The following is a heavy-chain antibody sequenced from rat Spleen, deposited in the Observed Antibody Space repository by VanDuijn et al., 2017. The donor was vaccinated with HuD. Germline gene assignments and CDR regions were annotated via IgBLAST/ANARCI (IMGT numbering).Heavy chain of an antibody. V-gene: IGHV5-25*01. Sequence: EVQLVESGGGLVQPGGSLRLSCAASGFTFTNYYMAWVRQAPTKGLEWVAYISTGGDNTYYRDSVKGRFTISRANAKSTLYLQLDSLRSEDTATYYCARPTTGIPFNYWGQGVMVTVSS. J-gene: IGHJ2*01. CDR1: GFTFTNYY. D-gene: IGHD1-9*01. CDR3: ARPTTGIPFNY. CDR2: ISTGGDNT.